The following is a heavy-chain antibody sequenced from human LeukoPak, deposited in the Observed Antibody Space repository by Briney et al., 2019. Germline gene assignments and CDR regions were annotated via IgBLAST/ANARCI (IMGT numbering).Heavy chain of an antibody. V-gene: IGHV3-53*04. CDR1: GFTVSSNY. CDR2: IYSGGST. CDR3: ARCNSGSYYSAFDI. Sequence: PGGSLRLSCAASGFTVSSNYMSWVRQAPGKGLEWVSDIYSGGSTYYADSVKGRFTISRHNSKNTLYLQMNSLRAEDTAVYYCARCNSGSYYSAFDIWGQGTMVTVSS. J-gene: IGHJ3*02. D-gene: IGHD1-26*01.